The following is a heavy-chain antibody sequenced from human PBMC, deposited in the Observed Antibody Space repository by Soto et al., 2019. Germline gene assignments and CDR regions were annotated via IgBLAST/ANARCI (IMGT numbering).Heavy chain of an antibody. D-gene: IGHD6-19*01. J-gene: IGHJ4*02. CDR3: AGVRSSGWYFDY. CDR2: INAGNGNT. CDR1: GYTFTSYA. V-gene: IGHV1-3*01. Sequence: QVPLVQSGAEVKKPGASVKVSCKASGYTFTSYAIHWVRQAPGQRLEWMGWINAGNGNTKYSQNFQGRVTITRDTSASTAYMELSSLRSEDTAVYYCAGVRSSGWYFDYWGQGTLVTVSS.